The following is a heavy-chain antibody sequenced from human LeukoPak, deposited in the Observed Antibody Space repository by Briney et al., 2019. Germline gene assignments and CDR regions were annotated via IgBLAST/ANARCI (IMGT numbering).Heavy chain of an antibody. D-gene: IGHD6-13*01. Sequence: GGSLRLSCAASGFTFSSYSMNWVRQAPGKGLEWVSYISSSSSYMYDSDSVKGRFTISRDNAKTSLYLQLNTLRAEDTAVYYCARVGQQLHYDAFDIWGQGTMVTVSS. J-gene: IGHJ3*02. CDR2: ISSSSSYM. V-gene: IGHV3-21*05. CDR3: ARVGQQLHYDAFDI. CDR1: GFTFSSYS.